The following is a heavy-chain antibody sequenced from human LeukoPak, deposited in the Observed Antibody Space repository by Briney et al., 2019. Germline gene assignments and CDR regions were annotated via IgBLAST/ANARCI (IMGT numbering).Heavy chain of an antibody. V-gene: IGHV3-49*04. CDR3: TRPGDGYNPLRYGMDV. J-gene: IGHJ6*02. CDR2: IRSKAYGGTT. D-gene: IGHD5-24*01. Sequence: GGSLRLSCTASGFTFGDYAMSWVRQAPGKGLEWVGFIRSKAYGGTTEYAASVKGRFTISRDDSKSIAYLQMNGLKTEDTAVYYCTRPGDGYNPLRYGMDVWGQGTTVTVSS. CDR1: GFTFGDYA.